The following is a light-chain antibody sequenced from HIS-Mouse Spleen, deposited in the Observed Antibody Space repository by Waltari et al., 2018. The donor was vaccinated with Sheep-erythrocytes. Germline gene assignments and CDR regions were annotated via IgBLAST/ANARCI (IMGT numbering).Light chain of an antibody. V-gene: IGLV2-11*01. J-gene: IGLJ1*01. CDR2: DVS. Sequence: QSALTQPRSVSGSPGQSVTISCTGTSTDAGGYNSVSWYQQHPGKAPKLRIYDVSKRPSGVPDRFSGSKSGNTASLTISGLQAEDEADYYCCSYAGSYNHVFATGTKVTVL. CDR3: CSYAGSYNHV. CDR1: STDAGGYNS.